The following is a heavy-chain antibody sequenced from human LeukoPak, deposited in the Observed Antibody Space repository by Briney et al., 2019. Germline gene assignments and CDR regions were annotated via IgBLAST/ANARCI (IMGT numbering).Heavy chain of an antibody. Sequence: SETLSLTCTVSGGSISSYYWSWIRQPPGKGLEWIGYIYYSGSTNYNPSLKSRVTISVDTSKNQFSLKLSSVTAADTAVYYCAADSRYCDGDCYDYWGQGTLVTVSS. CDR1: GGSISSYY. D-gene: IGHD2-21*01. J-gene: IGHJ4*02. CDR2: IYYSGST. V-gene: IGHV4-59*08. CDR3: AADSRYCDGDCYDY.